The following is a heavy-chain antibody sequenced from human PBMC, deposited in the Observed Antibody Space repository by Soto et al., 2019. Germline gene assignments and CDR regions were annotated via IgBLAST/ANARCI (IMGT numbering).Heavy chain of an antibody. J-gene: IGHJ4*02. V-gene: IGHV1-69*13. CDR2: IIPMFDSA. CDR1: GGTFSSHV. Sequence: GASVKVSCKASGGTFSSHVINWVRQAPGQGLEWMGGIIPMFDSAHYAQKFQGRVTITADDSTSTSYMVLSSLKSEDTGVYYCARASGAVAAPRSLDSWGQGTLVTVSS. D-gene: IGHD6-19*01. CDR3: ARASGAVAAPRSLDS.